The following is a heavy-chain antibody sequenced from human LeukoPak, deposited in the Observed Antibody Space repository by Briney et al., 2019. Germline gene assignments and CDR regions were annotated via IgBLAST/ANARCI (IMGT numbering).Heavy chain of an antibody. CDR1: GLTFSTSW. J-gene: IGHJ4*02. Sequence: GGSLRLSCAASGLTFSTSWMNWVRQAPGKGLEWVSSITSTSRSIYYGDSVKGRFTVSRDNAKNSLYLQMSSLRAEDTAVYFCARASSPAHFDFWGQGVLVTVSS. CDR2: ITSTSRSI. CDR3: ARASSPAHFDF. V-gene: IGHV3-21*01.